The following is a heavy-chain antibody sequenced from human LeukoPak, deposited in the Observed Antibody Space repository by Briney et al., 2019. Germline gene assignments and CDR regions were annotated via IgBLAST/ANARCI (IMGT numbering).Heavy chain of an antibody. V-gene: IGHV4-4*07. J-gene: IGHJ5*02. CDR2: IFASGST. Sequence: SETLSLTCTVSGRSISSYHWSWTRLPAGKGLEWIGHIFASGSTNYNPSLKSRATISVDKSKNQFSLKLSSVTAADTAVYYCARDSDGAAQFDPWGQGTPVTVSS. CDR1: GRSISSYH. D-gene: IGHD6-13*01. CDR3: ARDSDGAAQFDP.